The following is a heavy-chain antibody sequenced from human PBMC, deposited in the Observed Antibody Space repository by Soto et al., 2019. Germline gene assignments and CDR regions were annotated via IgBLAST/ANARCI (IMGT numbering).Heavy chain of an antibody. D-gene: IGHD7-27*01. CDR1: GFTFSTYG. Sequence: EVQLVESGGDLVQPGGSLTLSCAASGFTFSTYGMTWVRQLPGKGLEWVAQIRPDGSKACYVDSVKGRFTISRDNDKNSLHLHMSSLRVEATAVYYCASEGWGSLLDHWGLGTLVTVSS. J-gene: IGHJ4*02. V-gene: IGHV3-7*04. CDR2: IRPDGSKA. CDR3: ASEGWGSLLDH.